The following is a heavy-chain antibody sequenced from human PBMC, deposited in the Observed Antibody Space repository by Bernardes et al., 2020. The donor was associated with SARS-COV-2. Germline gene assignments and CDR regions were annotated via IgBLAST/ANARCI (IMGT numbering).Heavy chain of an antibody. Sequence: GGSLRLSCAASGFTFSSYWMHWVRQAPGKGLVWVSRINSDGSSTSYADSVKGRFTISRDNAKNTLYLQMNSLRAEDTAVYYCARVGMSGSGSYSGRIYYYYGMDVWGQGTTVTVSS. J-gene: IGHJ6*02. CDR2: INSDGSST. V-gene: IGHV3-74*01. D-gene: IGHD3-10*01. CDR1: GFTFSSYW. CDR3: ARVGMSGSGSYSGRIYYYYGMDV.